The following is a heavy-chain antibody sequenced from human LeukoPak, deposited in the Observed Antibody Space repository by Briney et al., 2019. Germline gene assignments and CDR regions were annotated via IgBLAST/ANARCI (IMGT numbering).Heavy chain of an antibody. CDR1: GYTFTSYG. J-gene: IGHJ3*02. Sequence: ASVKVSCKASGYTFTSYGISWVRQAPGQGLEWMGWINPNSGGTNYAQKFQGRVTMTRDTSISTAYMELSRLRSDDTAVYYCARTSGSYSRDAFDIWGQGTMVTVSS. CDR2: INPNSGGT. D-gene: IGHD1-26*01. CDR3: ARTSGSYSRDAFDI. V-gene: IGHV1-2*02.